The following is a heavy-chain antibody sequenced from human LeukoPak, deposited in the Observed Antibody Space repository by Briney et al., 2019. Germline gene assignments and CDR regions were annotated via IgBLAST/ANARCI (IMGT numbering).Heavy chain of an antibody. V-gene: IGHV3-30*02. CDR1: GFTFSSYG. CDR3: AKDPVKYRSSWYEGTVIDY. J-gene: IGHJ4*02. D-gene: IGHD6-13*01. CDR2: IRYDGSNK. Sequence: GGSLRLSCAASGFTFSSYGMHWVRQAPGKGLEWVAFIRYDGSNKYYADSVKGRFTISRDNSKNTLYLQMNSLRAEDTAVYYCAKDPVKYRSSWYEGTVIDYWGQGTLVTVSS.